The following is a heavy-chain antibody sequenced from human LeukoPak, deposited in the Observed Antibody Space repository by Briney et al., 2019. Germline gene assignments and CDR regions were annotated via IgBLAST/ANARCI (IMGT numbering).Heavy chain of an antibody. Sequence: SETLSLTCTVSGGSISLYYWSWIRQPAGKGLEWIGRVYSSGNTNYNPPLRSRVTMSVDMSKNHFSLKLRSVTAADTAVYYCARDRASRQCGGDCSTFDSWGQGALVTVSS. J-gene: IGHJ4*02. D-gene: IGHD2-21*01. V-gene: IGHV4-4*07. CDR3: ARDRASRQCGGDCSTFDS. CDR2: VYSSGNT. CDR1: GGSISLYY.